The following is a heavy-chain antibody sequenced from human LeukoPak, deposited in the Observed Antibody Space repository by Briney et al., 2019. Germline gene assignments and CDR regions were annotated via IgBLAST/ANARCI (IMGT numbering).Heavy chain of an antibody. CDR3: ARDRKSTTVTTGWWFDP. V-gene: IGHV3-33*08. Sequence: GGSLRLSCAASGFTFSSYAMSWVRQAPGKGLEWVAVIWYDGSNKYYADSVKGRFTISRDNSKNTLYLQMNSLRAEDTAVYYCARDRKSTTVTTGWWFDPWGQGTLVTVSS. J-gene: IGHJ5*02. D-gene: IGHD4-17*01. CDR2: IWYDGSNK. CDR1: GFTFSSYA.